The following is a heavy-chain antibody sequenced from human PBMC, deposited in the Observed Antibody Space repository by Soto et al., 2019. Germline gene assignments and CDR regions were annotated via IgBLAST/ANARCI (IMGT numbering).Heavy chain of an antibody. D-gene: IGHD2-2*01. Sequence: ASVKVSCKASGYTFTSYAMHWVRQAPGQRLEWMGWINAGNGNTKYSQKFQGRVTITRDTSASTAYMELSSLRSEDTAVYYCARSYQPTYYYYMDVWGKGTTVTVSS. CDR3: ARSYQPTYYYYMDV. J-gene: IGHJ6*03. CDR1: GYTFTSYA. V-gene: IGHV1-3*01. CDR2: INAGNGNT.